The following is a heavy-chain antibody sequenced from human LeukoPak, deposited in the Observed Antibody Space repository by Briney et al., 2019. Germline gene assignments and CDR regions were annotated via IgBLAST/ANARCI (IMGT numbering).Heavy chain of an antibody. V-gene: IGHV5-51*01. CDR2: IYPGDSDT. D-gene: IGHD3-10*01. J-gene: IGHJ3*02. Sequence: GESLKISCKGSGYSFTSYWIGWVRQMPGKGLEWMGIIYPGDSDTRYSPSFQGQVTISADKSISTAYLQWSSLKASDTAMYYCASQEGRGYTSSWAFDIWGQGTMVTVFS. CDR1: GYSFTSYW. CDR3: ASQEGRGYTSSWAFDI.